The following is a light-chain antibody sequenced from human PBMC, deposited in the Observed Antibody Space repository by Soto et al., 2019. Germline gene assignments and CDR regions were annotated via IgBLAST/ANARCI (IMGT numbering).Light chain of an antibody. CDR1: QSISSNY. CDR2: GSS. V-gene: IGKV3-20*01. J-gene: IGKJ3*01. Sequence: EIVLTQSPGTLSLSPGERATLSCWGSQSISSNYLAWYQQKPGQPPRLLISGSSIRATGIPKRFSGSASGTNFTLTISSLEPEDFAVFYCQQYGSSPFTFGPGTKVDFK. CDR3: QQYGSSPFT.